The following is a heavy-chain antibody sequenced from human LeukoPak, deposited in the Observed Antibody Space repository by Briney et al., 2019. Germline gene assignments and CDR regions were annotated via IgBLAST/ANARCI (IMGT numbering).Heavy chain of an antibody. V-gene: IGHV3-7*01. Sequence: GGSLRLSCAAYAFTFTNYWLTWVRQAPGKGLEWVANINQDGGTEYYVDSMKGRFTISRDNAKNLVYLQINSLRAEDTAVYFCARHTLWRFDYWGQGALVTVSS. J-gene: IGHJ4*02. CDR2: INQDGGTE. CDR1: AFTFTNYW. CDR3: ARHTLWRFDY. D-gene: IGHD1-1*01.